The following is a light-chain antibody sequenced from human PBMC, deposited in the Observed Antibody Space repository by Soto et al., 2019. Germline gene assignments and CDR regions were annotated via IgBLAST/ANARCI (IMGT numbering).Light chain of an antibody. V-gene: IGLV2-14*02. CDR1: ISDVGSYDL. Sequence: QSARTPPASVSGSPGQSITISCIGTISDVGSYDLVSWYQQHPGKAPRPMIYEVNKRPSGVPDRFSGSKSGNTASLTVSGLQAEDEADYYCSSYAGSSNVFGTGTKVTV. CDR2: EVN. CDR3: SSYAGSSNV. J-gene: IGLJ1*01.